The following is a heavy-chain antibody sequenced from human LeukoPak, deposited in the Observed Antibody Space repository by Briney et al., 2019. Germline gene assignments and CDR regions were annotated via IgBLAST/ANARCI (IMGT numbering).Heavy chain of an antibody. CDR2: ISWNSGSI. CDR3: ARGTGHSSRTFDY. D-gene: IGHD6-13*01. J-gene: IGHJ4*02. CDR1: GFTFDDYA. Sequence: GGSLRLSCAASGFTFDDYAMHWVRQAPGKGLEWVSGISWNSGSIGYADSVKGRFTISRDNAKNSLYLQMNSLRAEDTAVYYCARGTGHSSRTFDYWGQGTLVTVSS. V-gene: IGHV3-9*01.